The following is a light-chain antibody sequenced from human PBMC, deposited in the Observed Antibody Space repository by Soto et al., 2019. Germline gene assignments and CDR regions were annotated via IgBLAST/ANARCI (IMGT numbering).Light chain of an antibody. CDR1: QSVFYDSNEKNY. CDR2: WAS. Sequence: DIVMTQSPDSLAVSLGERATINCKSSQSVFYDSNEKNYLAWYQQKPGQPPKLLIYWASDRDSGVPDRFSGSGSATDFTLTSSSLQPEDVAIYYCQQYYGAPLTFGGGTKVEIK. V-gene: IGKV4-1*01. J-gene: IGKJ4*01. CDR3: QQYYGAPLT.